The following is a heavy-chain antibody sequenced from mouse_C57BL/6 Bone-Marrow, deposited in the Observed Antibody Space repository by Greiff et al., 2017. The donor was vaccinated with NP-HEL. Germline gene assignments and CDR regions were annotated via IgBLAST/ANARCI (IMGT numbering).Heavy chain of an antibody. CDR1: GYTFTSYT. J-gene: IGHJ4*01. Sequence: QVHVKQSGAALARPGASVKMSCKASGYTFTSYTMHWVKQRPGQGLEWIGYINPSSGYTKYNQKFKDKATLTADKSSSTAYMQLSSLTSEDSAVYYCAGFYDGYAMDYWGQGTSVTVSS. CDR3: AGFYDGYAMDY. D-gene: IGHD2-3*01. V-gene: IGHV1-4*01. CDR2: INPSSGYT.